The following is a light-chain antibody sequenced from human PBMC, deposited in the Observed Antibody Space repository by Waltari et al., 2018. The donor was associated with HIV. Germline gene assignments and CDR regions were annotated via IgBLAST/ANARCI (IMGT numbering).Light chain of an antibody. Sequence: DIQMTQSPSTLSASVGDRVTITCRASQSISSWLAWYQQKPGKAPKLLIYKASTLESGVPSRFSGSGSGTEFTLTISSLQPDDFATYYCQQLNNIPYTFGQGTRLEIK. CDR3: QQLNNIPYT. CDR1: QSISSW. CDR2: KAS. V-gene: IGKV1-5*03. J-gene: IGKJ2*01.